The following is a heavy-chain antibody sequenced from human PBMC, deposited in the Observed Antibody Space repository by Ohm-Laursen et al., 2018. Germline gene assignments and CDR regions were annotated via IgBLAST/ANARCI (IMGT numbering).Heavy chain of an antibody. Sequence: SDTLSLTCTVSSGSIGSYYWSWIRQPPGKGLEWIGYIYYSGGTNYNPSLNSRVTLFVDTSRNQFSLKLTSVTAADTAVYYCARGSIPTIFGTYYFDYWGQGTLVTASS. D-gene: IGHD3-3*01. CDR2: IYYSGGT. V-gene: IGHV4-59*07. CDR1: SGSIGSYY. CDR3: ARGSIPTIFGTYYFDY. J-gene: IGHJ4*02.